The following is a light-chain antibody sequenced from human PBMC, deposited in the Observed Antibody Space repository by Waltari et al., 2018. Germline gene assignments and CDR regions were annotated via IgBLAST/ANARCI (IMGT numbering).Light chain of an antibody. CDR1: QSVLYSSNNKNY. Sequence: DIVMTQSPDSLAVSLGERATINCKSSQSVLYSSNNKNYLAWYQEKPGQPPKLLIYWASTRESGVPDRFSGSGSGTDFTLTISSLQAEDVAIYYCHQLNSYRAFGPGAKVEIK. CDR3: HQLNSYRA. V-gene: IGKV4-1*01. CDR2: WAS. J-gene: IGKJ3*01.